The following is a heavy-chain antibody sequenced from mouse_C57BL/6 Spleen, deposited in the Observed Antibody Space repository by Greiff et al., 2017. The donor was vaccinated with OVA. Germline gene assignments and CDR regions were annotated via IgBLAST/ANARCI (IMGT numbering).Heavy chain of an antibody. Sequence: QVQLQQPGAELVMPGASVKLSCKASGYTFTSYWMHWVKQRPGQGLEWIGEIDPSDSYTNYNQKFKGKSTLTVDTSSSTAYMQLSSLTSEDSAVYYCARHVDKGYYYAMDYWGQGTSVTVSS. J-gene: IGHJ4*01. CDR1: GYTFTSYW. CDR3: ARHVDKGYYYAMDY. CDR2: IDPSDSYT. V-gene: IGHV1-69*01.